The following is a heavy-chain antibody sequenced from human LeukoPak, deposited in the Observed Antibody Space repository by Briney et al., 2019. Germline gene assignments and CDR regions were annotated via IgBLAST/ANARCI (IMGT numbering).Heavy chain of an antibody. J-gene: IGHJ4*02. V-gene: IGHV5-51*01. CDR2: IYPGDSQT. CDR1: GYSFTNYW. Sequence: PGESLKISCKGSGYSFTNYWIAWVRQMPGRGLEWMGIIYPGDSQTRYSPSFQGQVTISADKSISTAYLQWSSLKASDTAMYYCARPHYYDSETPAGYWGQGTLVTVSS. CDR3: ARPHYYDSETPAGY. D-gene: IGHD3-16*01.